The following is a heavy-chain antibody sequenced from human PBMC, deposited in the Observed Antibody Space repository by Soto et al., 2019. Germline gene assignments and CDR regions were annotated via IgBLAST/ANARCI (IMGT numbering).Heavy chain of an antibody. D-gene: IGHD2-15*01. CDR2: ISGSGGST. CDR1: GFTFSSYA. CDR3: ARTLKRVATYYYYYGMDV. J-gene: IGHJ6*02. Sequence: EVQLLESGGGLVQPGGSLRLSCAASGFTFSSYAMSWVRQAPGKGLEWVSAISGSGGSTYYADSVKGRFTISRDNAKNSLYLQMNSLRAEDTAVYYCARTLKRVATYYYYYGMDVWGQGTTVTVSS. V-gene: IGHV3-23*01.